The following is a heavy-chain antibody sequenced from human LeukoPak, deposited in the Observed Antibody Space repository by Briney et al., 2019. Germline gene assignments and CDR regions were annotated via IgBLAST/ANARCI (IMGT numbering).Heavy chain of an antibody. CDR3: ARSALFRYWFDP. CDR2: IYHSGST. J-gene: IGHJ5*02. V-gene: IGHV4-30-2*01. CDR1: GGSISSGGYS. Sequence: SSETLSLTCAVSGGSISSGGYSWSWIRQPPGKGLEWIGYIYHSGSTYYNPSLKSRVTISVDRSKNQFSLKLSSVTAADTAVYYCARSALFRYWFDPWGQGTLVTVSS. D-gene: IGHD3-10*02.